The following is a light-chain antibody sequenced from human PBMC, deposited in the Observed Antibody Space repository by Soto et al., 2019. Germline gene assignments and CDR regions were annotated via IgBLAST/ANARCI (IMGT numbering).Light chain of an antibody. J-gene: IGKJ4*01. CDR1: QSVSTSY. Sequence: DNVLTQSPGTLSLSPGARDPLSCRASQSVSTSYLAWYQQKPGQAPRLLIYGASSRATGIPDRFSGSGSGTDFTLTISRLEPENFAVYYCQQYGSSLPLTFGGGTKV. CDR3: QQYGSSLPLT. CDR2: GAS. V-gene: IGKV3-20*01.